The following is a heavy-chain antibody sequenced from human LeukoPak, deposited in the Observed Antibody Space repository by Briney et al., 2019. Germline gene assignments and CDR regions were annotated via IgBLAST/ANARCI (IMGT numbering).Heavy chain of an antibody. V-gene: IGHV3-48*02. J-gene: IGHJ4*02. CDR2: IGTSSSTI. CDR3: ARHDYGGSSGDY. D-gene: IGHD4-23*01. Sequence: PGGSQRLSCAASGFTFSSYSMNWVRQAPGKGLEWVSYIGTSSSTIYYADSVKGRFTISRDNAKNSLYLQMNSLRDEDTAVYYCARHDYGGSSGDYWGQGTLVAVSS. CDR1: GFTFSSYS.